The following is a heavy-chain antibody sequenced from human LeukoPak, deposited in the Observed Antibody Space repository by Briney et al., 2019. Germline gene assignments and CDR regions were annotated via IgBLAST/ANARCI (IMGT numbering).Heavy chain of an antibody. CDR1: GFTFSSYA. CDR2: ISYDGSNK. CDR3: ARDPYPIVVVVAATASYFDY. V-gene: IGHV3-30-3*01. J-gene: IGHJ4*02. Sequence: GGSLILSCAASGFTFSSYAMHWVRQAPGKGLEWVAVISYDGSNKYYADSVKSRFTISRDNSKNTLYLQMNSLRAEDTAVYYCARDPYPIVVVVAATASYFDYWGQGTLVTVSS. D-gene: IGHD2-15*01.